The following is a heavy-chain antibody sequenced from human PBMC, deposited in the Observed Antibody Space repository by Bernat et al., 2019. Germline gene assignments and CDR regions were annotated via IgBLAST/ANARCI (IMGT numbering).Heavy chain of an antibody. D-gene: IGHD4-23*01. Sequence: EVQLVESGGGLVQPGGSLRLSCAASGFTFSDHYMDWVRQAPGKGLEWVGRSRNKAKSYSTEYAASVKGRFTISRDVSKNSLYLQMNSLRTEDTAVYYCTMISTTGGNAFDYWGQGTLVTVSS. J-gene: IGHJ4*02. CDR1: GFTFSDHY. CDR3: TMISTTGGNAFDY. V-gene: IGHV3-72*01. CDR2: SRNKAKSYST.